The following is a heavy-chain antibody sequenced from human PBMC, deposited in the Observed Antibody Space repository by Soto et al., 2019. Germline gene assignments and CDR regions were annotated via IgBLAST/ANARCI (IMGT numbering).Heavy chain of an antibody. CDR3: ARGYYGSGSYFQAYYDY. Sequence: QVHLQESGPGLLKPSQTLSLTCTVSGASISNTGNYWGWIRQSPGKGLEWIGYIYPRGSTSYSPSLGSRLSISVDTSQNQFSLSLNSVTVADTAVYYCARGYYGSGSYFQAYYDYWGQGTLVTVSS. CDR1: GASISNTGNY. J-gene: IGHJ4*02. D-gene: IGHD3-10*01. V-gene: IGHV4-31*03. CDR2: IYPRGST.